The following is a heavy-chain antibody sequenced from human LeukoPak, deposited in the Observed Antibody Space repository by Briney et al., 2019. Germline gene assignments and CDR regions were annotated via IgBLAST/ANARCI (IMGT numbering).Heavy chain of an antibody. CDR2: ISSSGSTI. CDR1: GFTFSDYY. CDR3: AIGEGITPRKAFDI. Sequence: GGSLRLSCAASGFTFSDYYMSWIRQAPGKGLERVSYISSSGSTIYYADSVKGRFTISRDNAKNSLYLQTNSLRAEDTAVYYCAIGEGITPRKAFDIWGQGTMVTVSS. D-gene: IGHD1-14*01. V-gene: IGHV3-11*01. J-gene: IGHJ3*02.